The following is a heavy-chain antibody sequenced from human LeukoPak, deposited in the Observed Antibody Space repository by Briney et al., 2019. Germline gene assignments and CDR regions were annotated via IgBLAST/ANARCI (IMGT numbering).Heavy chain of an antibody. CDR3: ARDQWFDGFDL. CDR2: VSGGGTDT. D-gene: IGHD3-22*01. CDR1: GLNFSAHL. V-gene: IGHV3-23*01. Sequence: GSLSLSWTGSGLNFSAHLMTWVRQVPGKGLEWISSVSGGGTDTYYADSVKGRFIVSRDDSISAIYLVMKGLTVEDTATYFCARDQWFDGFDLWGQGTLATVSS. J-gene: IGHJ4*02.